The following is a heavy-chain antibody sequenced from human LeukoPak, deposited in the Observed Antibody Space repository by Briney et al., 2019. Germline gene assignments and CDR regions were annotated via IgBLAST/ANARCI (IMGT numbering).Heavy chain of an antibody. CDR1: GYTFTSYY. Sequence: ASVKVSCKASGYTFTSYYMHWVRQAPGQGLEWMGIINPSGGSTSYAQKFQGRVTMTRDTSISTAYMELSRLRSDDTAVYYCARGPGYYDSSGYSDYFDYWGQGTLVTVSS. J-gene: IGHJ4*02. CDR3: ARGPGYYDSSGYSDYFDY. CDR2: INPSGGST. D-gene: IGHD3-22*01. V-gene: IGHV1-46*01.